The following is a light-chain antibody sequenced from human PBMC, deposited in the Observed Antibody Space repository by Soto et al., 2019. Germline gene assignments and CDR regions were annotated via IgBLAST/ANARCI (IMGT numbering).Light chain of an antibody. J-gene: IGKJ1*01. CDR1: QGISNY. V-gene: IGKV1-27*01. CDR2: AAS. CDR3: QKYNSAPWT. Sequence: DIQMTQSPSSLSASVGDRVTITCRPSQGISNYLARYQQKPGKVPKLLIYAASTLQSGVPSRFSGSGSGTDFNLTISSLQPEDVATYYCQKYNSAPWTFGQGTKVEIK.